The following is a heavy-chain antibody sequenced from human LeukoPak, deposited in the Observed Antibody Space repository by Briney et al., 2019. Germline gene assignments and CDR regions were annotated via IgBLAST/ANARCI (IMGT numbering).Heavy chain of an antibody. Sequence: GSLRLSCAASGFSFSIYSMNWVRQAPGKGLEWVSYISSSSSTIYYADSVKGRFTIFRDNAKNSLYLQMISLRAEDTAVYFCARDRYGDYAIDSWGQGTLVTVSS. J-gene: IGHJ4*02. CDR1: GFSFSIYS. CDR2: ISSSSSTI. CDR3: ARDRYGDYAIDS. D-gene: IGHD4-17*01. V-gene: IGHV3-48*04.